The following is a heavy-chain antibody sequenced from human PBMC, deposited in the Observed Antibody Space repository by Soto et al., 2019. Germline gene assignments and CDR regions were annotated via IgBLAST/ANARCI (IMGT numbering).Heavy chain of an antibody. CDR1: GFTFSSYG. Sequence: QVQLVESGGGVVQPGRSLRLSCAASGFTFSSYGMHWVRQAPGKGLEWVAVIWYDGSNKYYADSVKGRFTISRDNSKNRVYLQMNSLGAEDRAVYYCAINPGNGDYGDYVYYGMDVWGQGTTVTVSS. J-gene: IGHJ6*02. D-gene: IGHD4-17*01. CDR3: AINPGNGDYGDYVYYGMDV. V-gene: IGHV3-33*01. CDR2: IWYDGSNK.